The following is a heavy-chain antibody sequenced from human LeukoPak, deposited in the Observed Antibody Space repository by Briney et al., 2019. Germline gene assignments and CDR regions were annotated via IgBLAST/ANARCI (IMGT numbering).Heavy chain of an antibody. V-gene: IGHV3-23*01. D-gene: IGHD3-10*01. J-gene: IGHJ4*02. CDR3: ALGPGGSPVDPL. CDR1: GFTFSSYA. Sequence: GGSLRLSCAASGFTFSSYAMSWVRQAPGKGLEWVSVISGSGGSTYYADSVKGRFTISRDNSKNTLYLQMNSLRAEDTAVYYCALGPGGSPVDPLWGQGTLVTVSS. CDR2: ISGSGGST.